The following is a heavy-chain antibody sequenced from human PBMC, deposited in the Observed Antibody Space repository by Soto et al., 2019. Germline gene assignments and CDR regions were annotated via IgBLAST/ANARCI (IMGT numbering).Heavy chain of an antibody. CDR3: ARHKRGYHPRQVFFDY. CDR1: GGSISSYY. Sequence: SETLSLTCTVSGGSISSYYWSWIRQPPGKGLEWIGYIYYSGSTNYNPSLKSRVTISVDTSKNQFSLKLSSVTAADTAVYYCARHKRGYHPRQVFFDYWGQGTLVNVS. CDR2: IYYSGST. V-gene: IGHV4-59*08. D-gene: IGHD3-22*01. J-gene: IGHJ4*02.